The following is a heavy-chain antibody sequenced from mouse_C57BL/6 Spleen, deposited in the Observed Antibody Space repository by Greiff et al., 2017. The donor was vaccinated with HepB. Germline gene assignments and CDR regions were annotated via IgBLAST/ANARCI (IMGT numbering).Heavy chain of an antibody. V-gene: IGHV5-17*01. CDR1: GFTFSDYG. Sequence: DVMLVESGGGLVKPGGSLKLSCAASGFTFSDYGMHWVRQAPEKGLEWVAYISSGSSTIYYADTVKGRFTISRDNAKKTLFLQMTSLRSEDTAMYYCAQTALFAYWGQGTLVTVSA. CDR2: ISSGSSTI. D-gene: IGHD3-2*01. J-gene: IGHJ3*01. CDR3: AQTALFAY.